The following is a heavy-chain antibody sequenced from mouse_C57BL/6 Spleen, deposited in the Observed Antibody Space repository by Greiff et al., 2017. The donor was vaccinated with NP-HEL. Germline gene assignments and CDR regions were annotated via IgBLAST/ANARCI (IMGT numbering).Heavy chain of an antibody. D-gene: IGHD1-1*01. CDR1: GYTFTSYW. Sequence: VQLQQPGAELVMPGASVKLSCKASGYTFTSYWMHWVKQRPGQGLEWIGEIDPSDSYTNYNQKFKGKSTLTVDKSSSTAYMQLSSLTSEDSAVYYCARRGSRGDYWGQGTTLTVSS. J-gene: IGHJ2*01. CDR2: IDPSDSYT. CDR3: ARRGSRGDY. V-gene: IGHV1-69*01.